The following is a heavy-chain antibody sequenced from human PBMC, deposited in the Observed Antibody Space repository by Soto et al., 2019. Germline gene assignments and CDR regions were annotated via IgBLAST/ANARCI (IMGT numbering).Heavy chain of an antibody. CDR2: FDPEDGET. CDR3: ATALPIFGVVRYYYYGMDV. D-gene: IGHD3-3*01. Sequence: QVQLVQSGAEVKKPGASVKVSCKVSGYTLTELSMHWVRQAPGKGLEWMGGFDPEDGETIYAQKFQGRVTMTEDTSTDTAYMELSSLRSEDTAVYYCATALPIFGVVRYYYYGMDVWGQGTTVTVSS. V-gene: IGHV1-24*01. CDR1: GYTLTELS. J-gene: IGHJ6*02.